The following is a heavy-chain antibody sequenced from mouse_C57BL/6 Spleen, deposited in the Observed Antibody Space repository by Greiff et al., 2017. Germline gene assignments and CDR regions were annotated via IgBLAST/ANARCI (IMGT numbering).Heavy chain of an antibody. CDR1: GYTFTSYW. Sequence: QVQLQQPGAELVKPGASVKMSCKASGYTFTSYWITWVKQRPGQGLEWIGDIYPGSGSTNYNEKFKSKATLTVDTSSSTAYMQLSSLTSEDSTVYYCASWRISSGIAYWGQGTLVTVSA. CDR3: ASWRISSGIAY. CDR2: IYPGSGST. J-gene: IGHJ3*01. D-gene: IGHD4-1*01. V-gene: IGHV1-55*01.